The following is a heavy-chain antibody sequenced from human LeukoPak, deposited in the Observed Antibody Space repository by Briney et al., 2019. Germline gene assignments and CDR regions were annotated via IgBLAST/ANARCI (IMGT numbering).Heavy chain of an antibody. Sequence: SETLSLTCTVSGDSVSSDYLWGWVRQPPGKGLEWIGSMYHSGSTYYNPSLKSRVTISIDTSKSQFSLRLSSVTAADTAVYYCVRRKADSSGYYYVDFWGQGTLVTVSS. CDR2: MYHSGST. CDR1: GDSVSSDYL. CDR3: VRRKADSSGYYYVDF. V-gene: IGHV4-38-2*02. D-gene: IGHD3-22*01. J-gene: IGHJ4*02.